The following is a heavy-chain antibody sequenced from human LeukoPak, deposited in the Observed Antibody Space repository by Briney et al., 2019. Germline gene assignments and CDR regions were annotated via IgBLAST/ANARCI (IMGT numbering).Heavy chain of an antibody. J-gene: IGHJ4*02. D-gene: IGHD3-22*01. CDR2: IIPIFGTA. V-gene: IGHV1-69*05. Sequence: GSSVKVSCKASGGTFSSYAISWVRQAPGQGLEWMGGIIPIFGTANYAQKFQGRVTITTDESTSTAYMELSSLRSEDTVVYYCAREHYYDSSGYYGYWGQGTLVTVSS. CDR3: AREHYYDSSGYYGY. CDR1: GGTFSSYA.